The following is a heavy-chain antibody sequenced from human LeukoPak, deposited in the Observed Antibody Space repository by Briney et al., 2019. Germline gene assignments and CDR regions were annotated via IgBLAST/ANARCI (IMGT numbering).Heavy chain of an antibody. CDR3: ARGAGPPRDWFDP. Sequence: SQTLSLTCTVSGGSISSGSYYWSWIRQPAGKGLEWIGRIYTSGSTNYKPSLKSRVTISVDTSKNQFSLKLSSVTAADTAVYYCARGAGPPRDWFDPWGQGTLVTVSS. CDR2: IYTSGST. CDR1: GGSISSGSYY. D-gene: IGHD6-19*01. J-gene: IGHJ5*02. V-gene: IGHV4-61*02.